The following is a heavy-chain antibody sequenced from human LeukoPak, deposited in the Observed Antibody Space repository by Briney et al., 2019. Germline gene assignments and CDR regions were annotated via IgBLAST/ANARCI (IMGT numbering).Heavy chain of an antibody. J-gene: IGHJ4*02. CDR3: AKAYYDSSGYYYHY. Sequence: TGRSLRLSCAASGFTFDDYAMHWVRQAPGEGLEWVSGISWNSGSIGYADSVKGRFTISRDNAKNSLYLQMNSLRAEDTALYYCAKAYYDSSGYYYHYWGQGTLVTVSS. CDR1: GFTFDDYA. V-gene: IGHV3-9*01. CDR2: ISWNSGSI. D-gene: IGHD3-22*01.